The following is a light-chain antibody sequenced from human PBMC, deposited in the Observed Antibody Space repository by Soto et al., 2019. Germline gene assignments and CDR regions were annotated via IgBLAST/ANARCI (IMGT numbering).Light chain of an antibody. J-gene: IGLJ2*01. CDR3: SSDTRSSTLVV. Sequence: QSVLTQPASVSGSPGQSITISCTGTSSDVGGYNYVSWYQQHPGRAPRLIIYDVTNRPSGVSDRFSGSKSGNTASLTISGLQAEDEADYYCSSDTRSSTLVVFGGGTKLTVL. CDR1: SSDVGGYNY. V-gene: IGLV2-14*01. CDR2: DVT.